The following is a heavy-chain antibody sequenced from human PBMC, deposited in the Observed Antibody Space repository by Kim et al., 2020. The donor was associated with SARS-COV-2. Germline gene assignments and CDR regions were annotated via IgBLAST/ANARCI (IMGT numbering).Heavy chain of an antibody. CDR2: INGSGGST. Sequence: GGSLRLSCAASGFTFSSFAMSWVRQAPGKGLEWVSGINGSGGSTYYADSVKGRFTFSRDNSKNTLSLQMKRLRAEDTAVYYCARDSYGGDRGAGAFDIWG. J-gene: IGHJ3*02. D-gene: IGHD4-17*01. CDR3: ARDSYGGDRGAGAFDI. CDR1: GFTFSSFA. V-gene: IGHV3-23*01.